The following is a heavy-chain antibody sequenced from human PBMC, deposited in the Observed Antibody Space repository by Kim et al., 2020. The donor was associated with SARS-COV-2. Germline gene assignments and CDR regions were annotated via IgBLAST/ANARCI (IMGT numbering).Heavy chain of an antibody. D-gene: IGHD4-17*01. CDR3: ARQGQRGDYYVYFDY. CDR1: GYSFINYW. CDR2: IYPGDSDT. J-gene: IGHJ4*02. Sequence: GESLQISCKGSGYSFINYWIGWVRQMPGKGLEWMGIIYPGDSDTRYSPSFQGQVTISADKSISTAYLQWSSLKASDTAMYFCARQGQRGDYYVYFDYWGQGTLVTVSS. V-gene: IGHV5-51*01.